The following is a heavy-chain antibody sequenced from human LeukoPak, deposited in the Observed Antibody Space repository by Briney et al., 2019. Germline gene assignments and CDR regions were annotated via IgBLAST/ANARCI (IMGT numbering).Heavy chain of an antibody. CDR1: GFTFSSYA. V-gene: IGHV3-23*01. J-gene: IGHJ4*02. CDR3: ARDYGSSWYYFDY. D-gene: IGHD6-13*01. Sequence: GGSLRLSCAASGFTFSSYAMSWVRQAPGKGLEWVSAISGSGGSTYYADSVKGRFTISRDNSKNTLYLQMNSLRAEDTAVYYCARDYGSSWYYFDYWGQGTLVTVSS. CDR2: ISGSGGST.